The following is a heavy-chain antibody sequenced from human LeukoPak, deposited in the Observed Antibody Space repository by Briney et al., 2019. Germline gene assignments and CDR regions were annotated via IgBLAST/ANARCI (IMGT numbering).Heavy chain of an antibody. V-gene: IGHV3-11*01. J-gene: IGHJ5*02. Sequence: PGGSLRLSCAASGFTVSSNYMSWIRQAPGKGLEWVSYISSSGSTIYYADSVKGRFTISRDNAKNSLYLQMNSLRAEDTAVYYCARGPVDSLNWFDPWGQGTLVTVSS. CDR1: GFTVSSNY. D-gene: IGHD5-12*01. CDR3: ARGPVDSLNWFDP. CDR2: ISSSGSTI.